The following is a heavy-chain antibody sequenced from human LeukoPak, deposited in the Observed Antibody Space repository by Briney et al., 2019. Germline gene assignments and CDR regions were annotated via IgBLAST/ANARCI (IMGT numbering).Heavy chain of an antibody. CDR3: AREIPGIVGATYFDY. Sequence: SETLSLTCAVYGGSFSGYYWNWIRQPPGKGLEWIGEINHSGSTNYNPSLKSRVTISVDTSKNQFSLKLSSVTAADTAVYYCAREIPGIVGATYFDYWGQGTLVTVSS. CDR1: GGSFSGYY. J-gene: IGHJ4*02. V-gene: IGHV4-34*01. CDR2: INHSGST. D-gene: IGHD1-26*01.